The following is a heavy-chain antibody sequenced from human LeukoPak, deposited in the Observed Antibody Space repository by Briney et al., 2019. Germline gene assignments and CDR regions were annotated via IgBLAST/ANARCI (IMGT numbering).Heavy chain of an antibody. D-gene: IGHD5-24*01. J-gene: IGHJ4*02. Sequence: GGSLTLSCAASGFTVSSNYMSWVRQAPGKGLEWVSVIYSGGSTYYADSVKGRFTISRDNSKNTLYLQMNSLRAEDTAVYYCAHGYNSRPFDYWGQGTLVTVSS. CDR3: AHGYNSRPFDY. CDR1: GFTVSSNY. CDR2: IYSGGST. V-gene: IGHV3-53*01.